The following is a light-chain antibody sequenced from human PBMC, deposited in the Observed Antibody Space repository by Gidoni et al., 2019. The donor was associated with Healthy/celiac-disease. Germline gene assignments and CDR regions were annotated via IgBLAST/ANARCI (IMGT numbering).Light chain of an antibody. CDR1: QDISNY. V-gene: IGKV1-33*01. CDR2: DAS. J-gene: IGKJ3*01. Sequence: DIQMTQSPSSLSASVGDRVTSTCQASQDISNYLNWYQQKPGKAPKLLIYDASNLETGVPSRFSGSGSGTDFTFTISSLQPEDIATYYCQQYDNLPTFXPXTKVDIK. CDR3: QQYDNLPT.